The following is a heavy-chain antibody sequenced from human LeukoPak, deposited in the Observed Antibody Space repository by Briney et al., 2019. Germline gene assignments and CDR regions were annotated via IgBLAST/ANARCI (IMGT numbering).Heavy chain of an antibody. CDR1: GGSISSGDYY. D-gene: IGHD3-22*01. Sequence: SQTLSLTCTVSGGSISSGDYYWSWIRQPPGKGLEWIGYIYYSGSTYYNPSLKSRVTISVDTSKNQFSLKLSSVTAADTAVYYCARDPQYDSSGYWTDYWGQGTLVTVSS. V-gene: IGHV4-30-4*01. J-gene: IGHJ4*02. CDR2: IYYSGST. CDR3: ARDPQYDSSGYWTDY.